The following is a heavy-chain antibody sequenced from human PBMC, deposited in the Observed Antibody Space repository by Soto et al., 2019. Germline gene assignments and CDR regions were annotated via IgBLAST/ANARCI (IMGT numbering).Heavy chain of an antibody. V-gene: IGHV1-46*01. Sequence: GASVKVSCKASGYTFTSYYMHWVRQAPGQGLEWMGIINPSGGSTSYAQKFQGRVTMTRDTSTSTVYMELSSLRSEDTAVYYCAMAAQPDNLDYWGQGTLVNVSS. CDR1: GYTFTSYY. CDR2: INPSGGST. J-gene: IGHJ4*02. D-gene: IGHD2-2*01. CDR3: AMAAQPDNLDY.